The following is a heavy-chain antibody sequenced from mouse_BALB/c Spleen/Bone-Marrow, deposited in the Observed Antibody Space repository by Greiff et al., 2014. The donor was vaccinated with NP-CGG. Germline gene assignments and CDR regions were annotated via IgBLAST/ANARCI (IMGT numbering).Heavy chain of an antibody. D-gene: IGHD2-4*01. J-gene: IGHJ3*01. V-gene: IGHV14-3*02. CDR3: ANDYISSGHFAY. CDR2: IDPANGNT. Sequence: VQLQQSASELAKPGASVKLSCTASGFNFNDSNMHWVKQRPEQGLEWIGRIDPANGNTKYDPKFQGKATITADTSSNTAYLQLSSLTSEDTAVYYCANDYISSGHFAYWGQGTLVTVSA. CDR1: GFNFNDSN.